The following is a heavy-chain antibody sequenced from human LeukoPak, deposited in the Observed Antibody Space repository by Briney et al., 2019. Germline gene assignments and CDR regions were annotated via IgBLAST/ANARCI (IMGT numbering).Heavy chain of an antibody. V-gene: IGHV4-61*02. CDR3: ARSLWPTDNNWFDP. D-gene: IGHD3-10*01. CDR2: IYTSGST. Sequence: SETLSLTCTVSGGSISSGSYYWSWIRQPAGKGLEWIGRIYTSGSTNYNPSLKSRVTISVDTSKNQFSLKLSSVTAADTAVYYCARSLWPTDNNWFDPWGQGTLVTVSS. J-gene: IGHJ5*02. CDR1: GGSISSGSYY.